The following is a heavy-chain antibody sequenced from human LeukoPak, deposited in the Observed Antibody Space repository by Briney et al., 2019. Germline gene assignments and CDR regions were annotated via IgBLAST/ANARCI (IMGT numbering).Heavy chain of an antibody. CDR1: GGSFSGYY. J-gene: IGHJ5*02. Sequence: PSETLSLTCAVYGGSFSGYYWSWIRQPPGKGLEWIGEINHSGSTNYNPSLKSRVTISVDTSKNQFSLKLSSVTAADTAVYYCARGRGAATPRPPNVEGWFDPWGQGTLVTVSS. V-gene: IGHV4-34*01. CDR2: INHSGST. CDR3: ARGRGAATPRPPNVEGWFDP. D-gene: IGHD2-15*01.